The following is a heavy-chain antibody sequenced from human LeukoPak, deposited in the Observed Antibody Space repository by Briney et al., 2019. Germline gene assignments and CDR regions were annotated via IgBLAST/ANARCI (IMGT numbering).Heavy chain of an antibody. CDR2: IRSSGDRG. Sequence: PGGSLRLSCAASGFTFSTYAISWVRQAPGKGLEWVSAIRSSGDRGYYADSVKGRFTISRDNSKDTRYLQMNSLRAEDTAVYFCAREQSGSGGWYTVDYWGQGTLVTVSS. V-gene: IGHV3-23*01. D-gene: IGHD6-19*01. CDR3: AREQSGSGGWYTVDY. CDR1: GFTFSTYA. J-gene: IGHJ4*02.